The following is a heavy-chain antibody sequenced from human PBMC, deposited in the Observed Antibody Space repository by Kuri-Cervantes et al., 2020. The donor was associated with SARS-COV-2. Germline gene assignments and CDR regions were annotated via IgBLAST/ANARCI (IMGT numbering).Heavy chain of an antibody. CDR3: ARTYCSSTSCYTGWSDYYYYYMDV. Sequence: ASVKVSCKASGYTFTSYYMHWVRQAPGQGLEWMGIINPSGGSTSYAQKLQGRVTMTTDTSTSTAYMELRSLRSDDTAVYYCARTYCSSTSCYTGWSDYYYYYMDVWGKGTTVTVSS. CDR2: INPSGGST. J-gene: IGHJ6*03. CDR1: GYTFTSYY. V-gene: IGHV1-46*01. D-gene: IGHD2-2*02.